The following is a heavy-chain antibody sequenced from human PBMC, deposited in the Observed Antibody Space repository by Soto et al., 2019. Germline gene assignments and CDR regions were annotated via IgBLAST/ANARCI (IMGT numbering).Heavy chain of an antibody. CDR1: GYSFTSYW. Sequence: PGESLKISCKGSGYSFTSYWISWVRQMPGKGLEWMGRIDPSDSYTNYSPSFQGHVTISADKSISTAYLQWSSLKASDTAMYYCATLVVPAAIGAPLYYYYGMDVWGQGTTVTVSS. V-gene: IGHV5-10-1*01. CDR2: IDPSDSYT. D-gene: IGHD2-2*02. CDR3: ATLVVPAAIGAPLYYYYGMDV. J-gene: IGHJ6*02.